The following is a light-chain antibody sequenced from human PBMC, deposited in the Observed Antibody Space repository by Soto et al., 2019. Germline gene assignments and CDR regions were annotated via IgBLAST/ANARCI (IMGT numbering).Light chain of an antibody. V-gene: IGKV1-16*01. CDR2: SST. CDR3: QKYNSYLWT. Sequence: DIQMTQSPSSLSASVGDSVTISCRSSQNIDTFLNWYQQKAGEAPKLLIRSSTTLQDGVPSRFTGSGSGTEFALTISSLQPDDFATYYCQKYNSYLWTFGQGTKVEVK. J-gene: IGKJ1*01. CDR1: QNIDTF.